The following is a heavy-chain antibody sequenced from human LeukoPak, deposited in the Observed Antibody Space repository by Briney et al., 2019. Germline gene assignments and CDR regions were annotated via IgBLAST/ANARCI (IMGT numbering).Heavy chain of an antibody. V-gene: IGHV4-59*01. CDR2: IYYSGST. CDR3: ARQIVVVVAATGSSYYYYMDV. J-gene: IGHJ6*03. Sequence: SETLSLTCTVSGGSISSYYWSWLRQPPGKGLEWIGYIYYSGSTNYNPSLKSRVTISVDTSKNQFSLKLSSVTAADTAVYYCARQIVVVVAATGSSYYYYMDVWGKGTTVTVSS. D-gene: IGHD2-15*01. CDR1: GGSISSYY.